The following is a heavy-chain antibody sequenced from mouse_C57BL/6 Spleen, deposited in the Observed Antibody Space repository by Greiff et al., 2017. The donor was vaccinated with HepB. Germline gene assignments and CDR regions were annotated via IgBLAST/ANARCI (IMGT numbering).Heavy chain of an antibody. CDR3: ARPYYSNYYFDY. CDR2: ISSGGSYT. Sequence: EVMLVESGGDLVKHGGSLKLSCAASGFTFSSYGMSWVRQTPDKRLEWVATISSGGSYTYYPDSVKGRFTISRDNAKNTLYLQMSSLKSEDTAMYYCARPYYSNYYFDYWGQGTTLTVSS. V-gene: IGHV5-6*01. CDR1: GFTFSSYG. D-gene: IGHD2-5*01. J-gene: IGHJ2*01.